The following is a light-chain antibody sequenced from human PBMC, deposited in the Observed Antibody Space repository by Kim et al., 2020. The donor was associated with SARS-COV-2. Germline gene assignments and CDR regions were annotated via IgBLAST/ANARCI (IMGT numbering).Light chain of an antibody. CDR1: ESISTY. V-gene: IGKV1-39*01. CDR3: QQSYSPQYT. J-gene: IGKJ2*01. Sequence: DIQMTQSPSSLSASVGDRVTITCRASESISTYLNWYQLKSGAAPKLLIYAASTLQSGVPSRFSGGGSGTDFTLSITSLQAEDFATYYCQQSYSPQYTFGQGPSWRS. CDR2: AAS.